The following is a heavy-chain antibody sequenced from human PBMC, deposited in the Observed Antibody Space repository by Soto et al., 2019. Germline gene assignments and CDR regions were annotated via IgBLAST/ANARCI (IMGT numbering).Heavy chain of an antibody. D-gene: IGHD5-18*01. CDR2: ISSNGGTT. Sequence: EVQLVESGGGLVQPGGSLRLSCAASGFTFSTYAMQWVRQAPGKGLEFVSSISSNGGTTNYAYSVKGRFTISRDNSRDTLYLQMGSLRPEDMAVYYCAREGRAMNDYWGQGTLVTVS. V-gene: IGHV3-64*01. CDR1: GFTFSTYA. J-gene: IGHJ4*02. CDR3: AREGRAMNDY.